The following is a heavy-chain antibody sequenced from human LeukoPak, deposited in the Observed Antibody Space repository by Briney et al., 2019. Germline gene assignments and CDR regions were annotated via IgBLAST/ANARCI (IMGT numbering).Heavy chain of an antibody. J-gene: IGHJ4*02. CDR3: ARRGGPLDY. V-gene: IGHV5-51*01. CDR2: IYPGDSDT. Sequence: GESLKISCKGFGYGFGSYWIYWVRQMPGKGLEWMGHIYPGDSDTTYSPSFQGQVTISADKSISTAYLQWSSLKASDTAMYYCARRGGPLDYWGQGTLVTVSS. CDR1: GYGFGSYW. D-gene: IGHD3-10*01.